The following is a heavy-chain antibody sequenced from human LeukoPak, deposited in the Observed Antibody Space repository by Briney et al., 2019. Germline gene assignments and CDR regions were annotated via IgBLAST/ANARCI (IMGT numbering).Heavy chain of an antibody. CDR1: GGSISSYY. CDR2: IYYSGST. CDR3: ATRRGVNVWGSYRFEYYFDY. V-gene: IGHV4-59*05. J-gene: IGHJ4*02. D-gene: IGHD3-16*02. Sequence: KPSETLSLTCTVSGGSISSYYWSWIRQPPGKGLEWIGSIYYSGSTYYNPSLKSRVTISVDTSKNQFSLKLSSVTAADTAVYYCATRRGVNVWGSYRFEYYFDYWGQGTLVTVSS.